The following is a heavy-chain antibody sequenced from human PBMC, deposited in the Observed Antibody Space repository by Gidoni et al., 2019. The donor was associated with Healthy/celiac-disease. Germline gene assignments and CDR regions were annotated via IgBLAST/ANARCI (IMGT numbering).Heavy chain of an antibody. Sequence: QVQLVQSGAEVKKPGTSVKVSCQASGYTFTIYYVHWVRQAPGQGLEWMGIINPSGGSTSYAQKFQGRVTMTSNTSTSTVYMELSSLRSEDTAVYYCALLTTVGATTYLDYWGQGTLVTVSS. CDR3: ALLTTVGATTYLDY. CDR1: GYTFTIYY. J-gene: IGHJ4*02. V-gene: IGHV1-46*03. CDR2: INPSGGST. D-gene: IGHD1-26*01.